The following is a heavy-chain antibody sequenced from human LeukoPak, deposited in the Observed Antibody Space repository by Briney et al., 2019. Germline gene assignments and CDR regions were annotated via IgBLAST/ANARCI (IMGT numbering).Heavy chain of an antibody. CDR2: RISRGSAF. CDR3: ARSARLMKGVVEVTALDD. J-gene: IGHJ4*02. V-gene: IGHV3-48*04. D-gene: IGHD3-3*01. CDR1: GFPLIRYR. Sequence: GGALLLSCAASGFPLIRYRMNWVRPAPGEGLEGIAYRISRGSAFSYADSVKGRFTIPRDNAKNSVYLEMNSLRADDTAVYYCARSARLMKGVVEVTALDDWGQGTLVTVSS.